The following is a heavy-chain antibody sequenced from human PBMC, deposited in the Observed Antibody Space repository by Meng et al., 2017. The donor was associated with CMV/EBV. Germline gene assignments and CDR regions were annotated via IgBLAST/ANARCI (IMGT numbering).Heavy chain of an antibody. CDR3: ARELRDDYTWGFFDY. CDR2: VFGGAST. J-gene: IGHJ4*02. D-gene: IGHD5-24*01. V-gene: IGHV3-66*02. CDR1: GFTVSGNY. Sequence: GESLKISCASSGFTVSGNYMSWVRQAPGKGLEWVSVVFGGASTYYADFVKGRFTIPRDNSKNMLYLQMNSLRAEDTAVYYCARELRDDYTWGFFDYWGQGTLVTVSS.